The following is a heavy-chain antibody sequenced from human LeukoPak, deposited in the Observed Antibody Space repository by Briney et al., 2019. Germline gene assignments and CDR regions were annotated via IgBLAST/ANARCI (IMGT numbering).Heavy chain of an antibody. D-gene: IGHD6-13*01. CDR1: GYTFTGFY. J-gene: IGHJ3*02. CDR2: INPKNGDT. CDR3: ARSLKQQLVLGAFDI. Sequence: ASVKVSCKASGYTFTGFYVHWVRQAPGQGLEWMGRINPKNGDTNYAQRFQGRVTMTRDTSVSTAYMGLSRLRSEDTAVYYCARSLKQQLVLGAFDIWGQGTMVTVSS. V-gene: IGHV1-2*06.